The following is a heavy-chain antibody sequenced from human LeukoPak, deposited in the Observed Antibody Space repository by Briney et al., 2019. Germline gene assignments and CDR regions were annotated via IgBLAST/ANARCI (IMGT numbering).Heavy chain of an antibody. D-gene: IGHD2-2*01. Sequence: PSETLSLTCTVSGGSISSSNYYWGWIRQPPGKGLEWIGSIYYSGTTYYNPSLKSRVTMSVDTSKNQLSLKLSSVTAADTAVYYCARLGYLGYCSSSSCLFDRWGQGTLVTVSS. CDR2: IYYSGTT. CDR3: ARLGYLGYCSSSSCLFDR. CDR1: GGSISSSNYY. J-gene: IGHJ4*02. V-gene: IGHV4-39*01.